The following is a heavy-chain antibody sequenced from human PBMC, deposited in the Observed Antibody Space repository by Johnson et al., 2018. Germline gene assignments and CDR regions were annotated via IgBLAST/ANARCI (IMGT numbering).Heavy chain of an antibody. Sequence: QVQLQESGPGQVKPSETLSLTCTVSGGSIGSYFWSWIRQPPGKGLEWIGFIYYSGSTNYNPSLKSRVIISVDTSKNQLSLKLSSVTAADTAVYFCARAFRAPGGDAFDIWGQGTMVTVSS. D-gene: IGHD3-10*01. CDR1: GGSIGSYF. J-gene: IGHJ3*02. V-gene: IGHV4-59*01. CDR3: ARAFRAPGGDAFDI. CDR2: IYYSGST.